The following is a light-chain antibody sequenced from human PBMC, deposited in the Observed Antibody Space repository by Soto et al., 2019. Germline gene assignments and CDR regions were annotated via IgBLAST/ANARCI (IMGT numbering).Light chain of an antibody. CDR1: QSVSSN. CDR3: QQYNNGRT. J-gene: IGKJ1*01. V-gene: IGKV3-15*01. Sequence: EIVMTLSPATLSVSPGERAILSCRASQSVSSNLAWYQQKPGQAPRLLIYGASTRATGIPARFSGSGSGTEFTLTISSLQSEDFAVYYCQQYNNGRTFGQGTKVDI. CDR2: GAS.